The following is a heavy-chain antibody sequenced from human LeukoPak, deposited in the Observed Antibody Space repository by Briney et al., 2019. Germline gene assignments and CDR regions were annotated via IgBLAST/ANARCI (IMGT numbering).Heavy chain of an antibody. CDR3: ARNIRGYSYGLPYYFDY. Sequence: SETLSLTCTVSGGSISSYYWSWIRQPPGKGLEWIGYIYYSGSTNYNPSLKSRVTISVDTSKNQFSLKLSSVTAADTAVYYCARNIRGYSYGLPYYFDYWGQGTLVTVSS. J-gene: IGHJ4*02. CDR2: IYYSGST. D-gene: IGHD5-18*01. V-gene: IGHV4-59*08. CDR1: GGSISSYY.